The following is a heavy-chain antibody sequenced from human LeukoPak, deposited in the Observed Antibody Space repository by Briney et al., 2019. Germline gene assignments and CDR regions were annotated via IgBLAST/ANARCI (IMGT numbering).Heavy chain of an antibody. CDR1: GYTFTSYG. Sequence: ASVKVSCKASGYTFTSYGISWVRQAPGQGLEWMGWISAYNGNTNYAQKFQGRVSITTDESTSTAYMELSSLGSEDTAVYYCAREQQLVPSNFDYWGQGTLVTVSS. CDR2: ISAYNGNT. J-gene: IGHJ4*02. V-gene: IGHV1-18*01. CDR3: AREQQLVPSNFDY. D-gene: IGHD6-13*01.